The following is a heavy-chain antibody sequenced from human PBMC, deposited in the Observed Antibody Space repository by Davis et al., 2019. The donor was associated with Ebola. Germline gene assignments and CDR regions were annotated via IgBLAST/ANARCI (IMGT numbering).Heavy chain of an antibody. CDR3: TGGGTDEVEGDY. CDR1: GYTFTSYY. D-gene: IGHD2-15*01. CDR2: INPSGGST. V-gene: IGHV1-46*01. Sequence: ASVQVSCKASGYTFTSYYMHWVRQAPGQGLEWMGIINPSGGSTSYAQKFQGRVTMTRDTSTSTVYMELSSLRSEDTAVYYCTGGGTDEVEGDYWGQGTLVTVSS. J-gene: IGHJ4*02.